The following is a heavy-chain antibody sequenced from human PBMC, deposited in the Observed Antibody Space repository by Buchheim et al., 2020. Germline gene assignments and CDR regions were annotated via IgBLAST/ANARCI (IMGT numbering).Heavy chain of an antibody. Sequence: EVQLLESGGGLVQPGGSLRLSCAASGFTFSSYSMNWVRQAPGKGLEWVSYISSSSSTIYYADSVKGRFTISRDNAKNSLYLQMNSLRDEDTAVYYCASPYGGSSGYYGYYYGMDVWGQGTT. D-gene: IGHD3-22*01. J-gene: IGHJ6*02. CDR3: ASPYGGSSGYYGYYYGMDV. V-gene: IGHV3-48*02. CDR1: GFTFSSYS. CDR2: ISSSSSTI.